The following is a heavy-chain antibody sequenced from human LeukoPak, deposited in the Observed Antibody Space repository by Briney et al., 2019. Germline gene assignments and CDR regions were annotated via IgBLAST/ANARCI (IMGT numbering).Heavy chain of an antibody. J-gene: IGHJ4*02. CDR2: INHSGST. V-gene: IGHV4-39*07. CDR1: GGSISSGGYY. D-gene: IGHD3-10*01. CDR3: ARGSLSPIRITMVRYYFDY. Sequence: PSETLSLTCTVSGGSISSGGYYWSWIRQPPGKGLEWIGEINHSGSTNYNPPLKSRVTISVDTSKNQFSLKLSSVTAADTAVYYCARGSLSPIRITMVRYYFDYWGQGTLVTVSS.